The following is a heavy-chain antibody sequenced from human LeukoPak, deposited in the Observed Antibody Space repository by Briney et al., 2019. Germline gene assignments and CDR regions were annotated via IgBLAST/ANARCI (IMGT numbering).Heavy chain of an antibody. D-gene: IGHD5-18*01. CDR1: GFTFSFAA. CDR3: AKDIQGAN. J-gene: IGHJ4*02. CDR2: ISASGEST. V-gene: IGHV3-23*01. Sequence: PGGSLRLSCAASGFTFSFAAMTWVRQGPGKGLEWVSLISASGESTYYADSVKGRFTISRDNSKNTVYLQMNSLRAEDTALYYCAKDIQGANWGQGTLVTVSS.